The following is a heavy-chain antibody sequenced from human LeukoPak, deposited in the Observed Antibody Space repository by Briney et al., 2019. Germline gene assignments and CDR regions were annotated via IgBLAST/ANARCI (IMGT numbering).Heavy chain of an antibody. CDR2: VYDGGST. CDR3: ARGYSSSRDY. CDR1: GFTVSFNY. V-gene: IGHV3-53*01. J-gene: IGHJ4*02. Sequence: GGALRLSCAASGFTVSFNYMSWVRQAPGKGLEWVSVVYDGGSTSYADSVKGRFTISTDNSKNTLYLQMNSLRAEDTAVYYCARGYSSSRDYWGQGILVTVSS. D-gene: IGHD6-6*01.